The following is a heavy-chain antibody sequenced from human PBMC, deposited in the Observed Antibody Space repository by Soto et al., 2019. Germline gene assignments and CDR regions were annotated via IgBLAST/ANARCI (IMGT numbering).Heavy chain of an antibody. CDR1: GGSISSSSYY. V-gene: IGHV4-39*02. J-gene: IGHJ6*03. Sequence: SETLSLTCTVSGGSISSSSYYWGWIRQPPGKGLEWIGSIYYSGSTYYNPSLKSRVTISVDTSKNQFSLKLSSVTAADTAVYYCARDRGGPWLRSHTINYYYYMDVWGKGTTVTVSS. D-gene: IGHD5-12*01. CDR3: ARDRGGPWLRSHTINYYYYMDV. CDR2: IYYSGST.